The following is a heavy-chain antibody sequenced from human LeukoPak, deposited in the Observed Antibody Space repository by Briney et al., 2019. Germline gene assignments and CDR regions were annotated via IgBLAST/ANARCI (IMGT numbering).Heavy chain of an antibody. CDR3: ARDRGYSYGARPLGS. V-gene: IGHV1-2*02. CDR1: GYTFTGYY. J-gene: IGHJ5*01. Sequence: ASVKVSCKASGYTFTGYYMHWVRQAPGQGLEWMGWINPNSGGTNYAQKFQGRVTMTRDTSISTAYMELSRLRSDDTAVYYCARDRGYSYGARPLGSWGQGTLVTVSS. D-gene: IGHD5-18*01. CDR2: INPNSGGT.